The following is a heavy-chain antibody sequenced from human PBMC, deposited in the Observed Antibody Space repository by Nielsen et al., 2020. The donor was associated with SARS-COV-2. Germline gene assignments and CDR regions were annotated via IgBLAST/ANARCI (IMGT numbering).Heavy chain of an antibody. CDR1: GYSFTSYW. Sequence: KVSCKGSGYSFTSYWISWVRQMPGNGLEWMGRIDPSDSYTNYSPSFQGHVTISADKSISTAYLQWSSLKASDTAMYYCARLSSGWSSGIDYWGQGTLVTVSS. V-gene: IGHV5-10-1*01. J-gene: IGHJ4*02. CDR3: ARLSSGWSSGIDY. CDR2: IDPSDSYT. D-gene: IGHD6-19*01.